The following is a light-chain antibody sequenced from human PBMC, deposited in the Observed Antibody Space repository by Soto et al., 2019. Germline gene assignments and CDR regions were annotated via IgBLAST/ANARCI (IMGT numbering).Light chain of an antibody. J-gene: IGKJ3*01. V-gene: IGKV3-20*01. CDR2: GAS. Sequence: IVLRQSPGPLSLAAGEGATLSCRASQSVSSSYLAWYQQKPGQAPRLLIYGASSRATGIPDRFSGSGSGTDFTLTISRLESEDFAVYYCQQYGRSPLTFGPGTKVDIK. CDR1: QSVSSSY. CDR3: QQYGRSPLT.